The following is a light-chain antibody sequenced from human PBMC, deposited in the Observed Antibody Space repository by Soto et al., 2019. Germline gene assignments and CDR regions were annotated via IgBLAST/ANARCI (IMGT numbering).Light chain of an antibody. CDR1: SSNIGAGFD. CDR2: GNA. J-gene: IGLJ3*02. Sequence: QSVLTQPPSVSGAPGQRVTISCTGNSSNIGAGFDVHWYLQLPGTAPRLLIYGNANRPSGVPDRFSGSKSGTSASLAINGLQAEDEADYYCQSYDSSLGGSGVFGGGTKLTV. V-gene: IGLV1-40*01. CDR3: QSYDSSLGGSGV.